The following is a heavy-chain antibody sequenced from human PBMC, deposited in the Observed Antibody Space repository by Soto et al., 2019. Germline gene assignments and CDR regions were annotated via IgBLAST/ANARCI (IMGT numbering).Heavy chain of an antibody. J-gene: IGHJ4*02. CDR3: ATYLN. D-gene: IGHD3-16*01. Sequence: QLLESGPGLVKPSETLSLTCSVSGGSISGSRYSWGWVRQRPGMGLEWIGNIFYSGRTSYIPSLRSRVTVSVDTSKNQFSLRLSSVTAADTAVYYCATYLNWGQGTLVTVSS. V-gene: IGHV4-39*01. CDR2: IFYSGRT. CDR1: GGSISGSRYS.